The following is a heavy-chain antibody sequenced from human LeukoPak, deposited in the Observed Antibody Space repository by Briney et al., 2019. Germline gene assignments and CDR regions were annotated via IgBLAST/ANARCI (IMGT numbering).Heavy chain of an antibody. V-gene: IGHV4-61*02. CDR2: VSGSGST. Sequence: SETLSLTCIVSDGSINSGSYYWSWIRQPAGQGLEWIGRVSGSGSTIYNPSLKSRVTISADTSKNQFSLNLTSVTATDTAVYYCATTTIRLGYWGQGTLVTVSS. CDR3: ATTTIRLGY. J-gene: IGHJ4*02. D-gene: IGHD1-26*01. CDR1: DGSINSGSYY.